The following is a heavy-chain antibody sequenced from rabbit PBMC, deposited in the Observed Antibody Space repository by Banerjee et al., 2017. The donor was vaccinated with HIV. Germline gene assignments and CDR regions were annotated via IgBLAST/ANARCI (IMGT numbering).Heavy chain of an antibody. CDR2: IYVGRGST. CDR3: ARSGHVGGDYVKL. Sequence: QEQLEESGGGLVQPEGSLTLTCTASGFTISSYYYMCWVRQAPGKGLEWIGCIYVGRGSTHYANWAKGRVTMYKTSSTTVTLQLTSLTAADTATYFCARSGHVGGDYVKLWGPGTLVTVS. CDR1: GFTISSYYY. V-gene: IGHV1S45*01. D-gene: IGHD2-1*01. J-gene: IGHJ4*01.